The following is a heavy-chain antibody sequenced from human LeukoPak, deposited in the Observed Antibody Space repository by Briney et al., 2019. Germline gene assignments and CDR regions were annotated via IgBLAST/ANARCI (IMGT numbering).Heavy chain of an antibody. D-gene: IGHD5-18*01. CDR3: ARDSGYSYADDY. CDR2: ITYNSGTI. Sequence: GGSLRLSCAASGFTFRSYAMQWVRQAPGEGLEWVSYITYNSGTIFYADSVKGRFTISRDNAKDSLYLQMSSLRDEDTAVYYCARDSGYSYADDYWGQGTLVTVSS. V-gene: IGHV3-48*02. CDR1: GFTFRSYA. J-gene: IGHJ4*02.